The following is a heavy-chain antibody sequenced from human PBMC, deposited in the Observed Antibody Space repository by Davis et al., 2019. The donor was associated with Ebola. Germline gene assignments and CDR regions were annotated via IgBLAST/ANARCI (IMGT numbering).Heavy chain of an antibody. Sequence: ASVKVSCKASGYTFTSYYMHWVRQAPGQGLEWMGIINPSGGSTSYAQKFQGRVTMTRDTSTSTVYMELSSPRSEDTAVYYCTRAGDIYYFDYWGQGTLVTVSS. CDR3: TRAGDIYYFDY. CDR2: INPSGGST. CDR1: GYTFTSYY. V-gene: IGHV1-46*01. D-gene: IGHD2-15*01. J-gene: IGHJ4*02.